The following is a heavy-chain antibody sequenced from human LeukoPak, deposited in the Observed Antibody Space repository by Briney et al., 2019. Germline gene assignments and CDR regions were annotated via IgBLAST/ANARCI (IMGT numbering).Heavy chain of an antibody. CDR2: IKQDGSEI. D-gene: IGHD1-26*01. J-gene: IGHJ4*02. Sequence: GGSLRLSCAASGFTFSSSSMHWVRQAPGKGLEWAANIKQDGSEIYYVDSVRGRFTISRDNAKNSLYLQMNSLRAEDTAVYYCARPSLNTGSYFDYWGQGILVSVSS. CDR1: GFTFSSSS. V-gene: IGHV3-7*01. CDR3: ARPSLNTGSYFDY.